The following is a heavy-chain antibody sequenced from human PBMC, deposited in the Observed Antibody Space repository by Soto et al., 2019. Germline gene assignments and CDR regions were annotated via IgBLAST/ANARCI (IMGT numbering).Heavy chain of an antibody. Sequence: GGSLRLSCAASGFSVSSDYMSWVRQALGKGLEWVSLIYSGGDTYYADSVKGRFTISRDISSNTIYLHMTSLRADDTAIYYCTRAGRDPGNFYISNYYAMDVWGRGTTVTVSS. D-gene: IGHD3-10*01. J-gene: IGHJ6*02. CDR2: IYSGGDT. CDR3: TRAGRDPGNFYISNYYAMDV. CDR1: GFSVSSDY. V-gene: IGHV3-53*01.